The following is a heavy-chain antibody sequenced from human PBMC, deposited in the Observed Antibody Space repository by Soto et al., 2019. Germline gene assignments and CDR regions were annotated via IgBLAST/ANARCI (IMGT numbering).Heavy chain of an antibody. CDR1: GFTFSSYA. D-gene: IGHD3-10*01. CDR3: ARVVLWFGESGWFDP. V-gene: IGHV3-30-3*01. Sequence: QVRLVESGGGVVQPGRSLRLSCAASGFTFSSYAMHWVRQAPGKGLEWVAVISYDGSNKYYADSVKGRFTISRDNSKNTLYLQMNSLRAEDTAVYYCARVVLWFGESGWFDPWGQGTLVTVSS. J-gene: IGHJ5*02. CDR2: ISYDGSNK.